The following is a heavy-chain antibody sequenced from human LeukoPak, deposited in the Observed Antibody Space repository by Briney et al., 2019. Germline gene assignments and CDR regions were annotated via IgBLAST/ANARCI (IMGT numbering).Heavy chain of an antibody. CDR1: GFTLSTYA. CDR2: ISYDGSDT. CDR3: ARADFYGSGSHPPGGFDY. V-gene: IGHV3-30*04. D-gene: IGHD3-10*01. J-gene: IGHJ4*02. Sequence: PGGSLRLSCAASGFTLSTYAMHWVRQAPGEGLEWVAVISYDGSDTYYADSVKGRFTISRDSSKNTLYLQMTSLRAEDTAVYYCARADFYGSGSHPPGGFDYWGQGTLVTVSS.